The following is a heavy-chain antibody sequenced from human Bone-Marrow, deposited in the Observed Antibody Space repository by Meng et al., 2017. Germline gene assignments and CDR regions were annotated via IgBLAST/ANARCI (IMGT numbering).Heavy chain of an antibody. CDR1: AGSISSGTYY. V-gene: IGHV4-31*03. D-gene: IGHD3-22*01. Sequence: QVQLQESGPGLVKPSQTLSLTCTFSAGSISSGTYYWGWIRQLPGKGLEWIAYIHYSGSTYYSPSLKSRVTISVDTSKNQLSLKLSSMTAADTAVYYCARYVFDSSSLYSNWFDPWGQGTLVTVSS. CDR3: ARYVFDSSSLYSNWFDP. CDR2: IHYSGST. J-gene: IGHJ5*02.